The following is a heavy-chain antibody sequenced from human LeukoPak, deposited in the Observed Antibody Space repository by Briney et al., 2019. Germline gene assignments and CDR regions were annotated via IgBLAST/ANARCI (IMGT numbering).Heavy chain of an antibody. CDR1: GFTFSSYS. CDR2: ISSSSSYI. D-gene: IGHD3-10*01. Sequence: RTGGSLRLSCAASGFTFSSYSMNWVRQAPGKGLEWVSSISSSSSYIYYADSVKGRFSISRDNSKNSLYLQTNSLRAEDTALYYCAKDMAAYYYASGNIDYWGQGTLVTVSS. J-gene: IGHJ4*02. V-gene: IGHV3-21*04. CDR3: AKDMAAYYYASGNIDY.